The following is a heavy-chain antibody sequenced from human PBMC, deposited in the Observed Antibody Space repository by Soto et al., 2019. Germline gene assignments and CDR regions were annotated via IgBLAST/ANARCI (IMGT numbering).Heavy chain of an antibody. CDR2: IWYDGSNK. J-gene: IGHJ4*02. V-gene: IGHV3-33*01. Sequence: QVQLVESGGGVVQPGRSLRLSCAASGFTFSSYGMHWVRQAPGKGLAWVAVIWYDGSNKYYADSVKGRFTSSRDKSKNTLYLQMNSLRAEDTAVYYCAREMDSWPDYWGQGTLVTVSS. CDR1: GFTFSSYG. D-gene: IGHD6-13*01. CDR3: AREMDSWPDY.